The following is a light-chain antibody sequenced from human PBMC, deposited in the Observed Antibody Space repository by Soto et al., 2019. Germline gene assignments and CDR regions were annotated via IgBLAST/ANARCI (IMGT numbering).Light chain of an antibody. CDR3: QQYGSSIT. CDR1: QSVSSTY. CDR2: GAS. Sequence: IVLTQSPGPLSLSPGERATLSCRASQSVSSTYLAWYQQKPGQAPRLLIYGASSRATGIPDRFSGSGPGTDFTLTISRLEPEDFAVYYCQQYGSSITFGQGTRLEI. J-gene: IGKJ5*01. V-gene: IGKV3-20*01.